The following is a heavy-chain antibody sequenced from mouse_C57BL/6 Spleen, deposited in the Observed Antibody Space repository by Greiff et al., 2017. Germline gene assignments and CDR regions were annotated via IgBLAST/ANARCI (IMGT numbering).Heavy chain of an antibody. CDR2: IYPGSGNT. Sequence: QVQLQQSGAELVRPGASVKLSCKASGYTFTDYYINWVKQRPGQGLEWIARIYPGSGNTYYNEKFKGKATLTAEKSSSTAYMQLSSLTSEDSAVYFCARERGVFDYWGQGTTLTVSS. CDR1: GYTFTDYY. V-gene: IGHV1-76*01. CDR3: ARERGVFDY. J-gene: IGHJ2*01.